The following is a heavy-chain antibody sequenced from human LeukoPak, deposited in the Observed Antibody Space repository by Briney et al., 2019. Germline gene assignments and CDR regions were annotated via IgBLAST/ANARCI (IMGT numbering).Heavy chain of an antibody. CDR2: IKQDGSEK. CDR3: AREAAAAHPDY. V-gene: IGHV3-7*05. J-gene: IGHJ4*02. Sequence: PGGSLRLSCAASGFXFSSYWMSWVRQAPGKGLEWVANIKQDGSEKYYVDSVKGRFTISRDNAKNALYLQMNSLRAEDTAVYYCAREAAAAHPDYWGQGTLVVVSA. CDR1: GFXFSSYW. D-gene: IGHD6-13*01.